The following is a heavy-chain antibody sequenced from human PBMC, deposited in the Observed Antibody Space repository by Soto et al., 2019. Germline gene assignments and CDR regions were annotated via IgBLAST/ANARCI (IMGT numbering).Heavy chain of an antibody. CDR3: ARQGSWPYYYYGLDV. CDR2: ISTYNGDT. V-gene: IGHV1-18*01. J-gene: IGHJ6*02. CDR1: GYTFTTSG. D-gene: IGHD1-26*01. Sequence: QVQLVQSGPEVKKPGASVKVSCEASGYTFTTSGISWVRQAPGQGLEWMGWISTYNGDTNSAQKFQGRVTMTADKSTGTVYMDLMSLTSDDAAVYYCARQGSWPYYYYGLDVWGQGTTVTVSS.